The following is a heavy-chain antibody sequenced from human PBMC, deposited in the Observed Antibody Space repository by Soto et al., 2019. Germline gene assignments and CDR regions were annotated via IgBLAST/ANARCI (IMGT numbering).Heavy chain of an antibody. D-gene: IGHD1-26*01. V-gene: IGHV4-59*01. Sequence: XATLSLTCTVSGGSISSYYWSWIRQPPGKGLEWIGYIYYSGSTNYNPSLKSRVTISVDTSKNQFSLKLSSVTAADTPVYYCARGGLNYYGMDVWGQGTTVTVSS. CDR2: IYYSGST. J-gene: IGHJ6*02. CDR3: ARGGLNYYGMDV. CDR1: GGSISSYY.